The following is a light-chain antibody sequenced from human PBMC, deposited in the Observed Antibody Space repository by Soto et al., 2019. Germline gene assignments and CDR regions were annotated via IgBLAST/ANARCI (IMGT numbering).Light chain of an antibody. CDR2: KAS. CDR1: QTISSL. CDR3: QHYNSYSEA. Sequence: DIQITQSPSTLSGYVAYRVNTTFRASQTISSLLAWYQQKPGKAPKLLIYKASTLKSGVPSRFSGSGSGTEFTLTISSLQPDDFATYYCQHYNSYSEAFGQGTKVDIK. J-gene: IGKJ1*01. V-gene: IGKV1-5*03.